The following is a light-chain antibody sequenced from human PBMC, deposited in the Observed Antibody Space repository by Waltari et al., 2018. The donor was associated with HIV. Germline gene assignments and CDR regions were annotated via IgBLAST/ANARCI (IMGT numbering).Light chain of an antibody. CDR2: YDS. Sequence: SYVLTQPPSVSVAPGKTAMITCGGNNIGSKSVYWYQQKPGQAPVLVIYYDSDRPSGSPERCSGSKAGNTATLTISRVEAGDEADYCCQVWDSSSDHVVFGGGTKLTVL. J-gene: IGLJ2*01. V-gene: IGLV3-21*04. CDR3: QVWDSSSDHVV. CDR1: NIGSKS.